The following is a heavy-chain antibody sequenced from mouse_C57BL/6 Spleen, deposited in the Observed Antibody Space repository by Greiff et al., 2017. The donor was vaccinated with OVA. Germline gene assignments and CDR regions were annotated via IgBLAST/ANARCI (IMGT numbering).Heavy chain of an antibody. CDR2: IYPSDSET. Sequence: VQLQQPGAELVRPGSSVKLSCKASGYTFTSYWMDWVKQRPGQGLEWIGNIYPSDSETHYNQKFKDKATLTVDKSSSTAYMQLSSLTSEDSAVYYCARSPNWAFFDYWGQGTTLTVSS. D-gene: IGHD4-1*01. J-gene: IGHJ2*01. V-gene: IGHV1-61*01. CDR1: GYTFTSYW. CDR3: ARSPNWAFFDY.